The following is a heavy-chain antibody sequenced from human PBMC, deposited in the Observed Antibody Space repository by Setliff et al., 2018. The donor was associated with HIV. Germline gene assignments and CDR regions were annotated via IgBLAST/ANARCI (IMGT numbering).Heavy chain of an antibody. D-gene: IGHD2-15*01. CDR2: IKYTGRT. CDR1: GGSFSGYL. CDR3: ARCKGEWRLFPVGGMNWFDP. J-gene: IGHJ5*02. Sequence: PSETLSLTCSVYGGSFSGYLWSWIRQSPGKGLGWIGEIKYTGRTTYNPSLEGRVTISLDTSKNQFSMHLTSVTAADTGVYFCARCKGEWRLFPVGGMNWFDPWGQGTLVTVSS. V-gene: IGHV4-34*01.